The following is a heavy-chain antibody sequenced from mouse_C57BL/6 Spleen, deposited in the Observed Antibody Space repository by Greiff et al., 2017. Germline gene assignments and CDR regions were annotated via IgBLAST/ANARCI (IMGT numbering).Heavy chain of an antibody. CDR1: GYTFTSYD. J-gene: IGHJ3*01. CDR2: IYPRDGST. CDR3: AREGEYDDGAWFAY. D-gene: IGHD2-14*01. V-gene: IGHV1-85*01. Sequence: QVQLKQSGPELVKPGASVKLSCKASGYTFTSYDINWVKQRPGQGLEWIGWIYPRDGSTKYNEKFKGKATLTVDTSSRPAYMELHGLTSEDSAVYFWAREGEYDDGAWFAYWGQGTLVTVSA.